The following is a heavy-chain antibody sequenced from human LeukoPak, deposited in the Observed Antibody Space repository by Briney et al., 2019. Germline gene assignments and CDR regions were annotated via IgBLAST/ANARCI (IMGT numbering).Heavy chain of an antibody. Sequence: GSSLRLSCVASGFSFDGFAMYWVRQAPGKGLEWVALISYDATKYYADSVRGRFTISRDNSKNTLFPQMSSLRPEDTAVYYCVRDLLMTDQDFWGQGTLVTVSS. J-gene: IGHJ4*02. CDR1: GFSFDGFA. V-gene: IGHV3-30*15. CDR2: ISYDATK. D-gene: IGHD2-21*02. CDR3: VRDLLMTDQDF.